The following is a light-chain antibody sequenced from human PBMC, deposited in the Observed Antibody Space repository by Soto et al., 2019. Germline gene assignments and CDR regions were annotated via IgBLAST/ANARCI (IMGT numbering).Light chain of an antibody. CDR1: SSDIGAYNY. CDR2: EVS. Sequence: QSALTQPASVSGSPGQSITISCTGTSSDIGAYNYVSWYQHHPGKAPKLMIYEVSNRPSGISNRFSGSKSGNTASLTISGLQPEDEADYYCSSYTSSSTLVVFGGGTKLTVL. J-gene: IGLJ2*01. V-gene: IGLV2-14*01. CDR3: SSYTSSSTLVV.